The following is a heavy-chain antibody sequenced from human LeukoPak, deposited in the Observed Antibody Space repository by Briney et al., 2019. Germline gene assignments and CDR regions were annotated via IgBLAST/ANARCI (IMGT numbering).Heavy chain of an antibody. CDR2: IYYSGST. V-gene: IGHV4-59*08. CDR3: ARSEGGSSWYPGAFDI. D-gene: IGHD6-13*01. CDR1: GVSISSYY. Sequence: SETLSLTCTVSGVSISSYYWSWIRQPPGKGLEWIGYIYYSGSTNYSPSLKSRVTISVDTSKNQFSLKLSSVTAADTAVYYCARSEGGSSWYPGAFDIWGQGTMVTVSS. J-gene: IGHJ3*02.